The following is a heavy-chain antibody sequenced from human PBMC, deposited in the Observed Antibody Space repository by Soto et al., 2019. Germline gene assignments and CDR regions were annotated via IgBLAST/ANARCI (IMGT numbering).Heavy chain of an antibody. D-gene: IGHD3-22*01. J-gene: IGHJ4*02. CDR1: GFTFSTYG. CDR3: AKDRRRGSSGYYFDY. V-gene: IGHV3-30*18. Sequence: LGGSLRLSCAASGFTFSTYGMHWVRQAPGKGLEWVAVISYDGSNKDYADSVKGRFTISRDNSKNTLYMQMNSLRAEDTAVYYCAKDRRRGSSGYYFDYWGQGT. CDR2: ISYDGSNK.